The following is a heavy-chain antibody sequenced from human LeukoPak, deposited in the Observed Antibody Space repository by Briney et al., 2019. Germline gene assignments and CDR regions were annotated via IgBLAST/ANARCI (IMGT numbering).Heavy chain of an antibody. Sequence: ASVKVSCKASGGTFNTYALNWVRQAPGQGLEWMGGIIPIFGTANYAQKFQGRVTITADESTSTAYMELSSLRSEDTAVYYCARDVAWPGSAFDIWGQGTMVTVSS. V-gene: IGHV1-69*13. CDR1: GGTFNTYA. CDR2: IIPIFGTA. D-gene: IGHD3-10*01. J-gene: IGHJ3*02. CDR3: ARDVAWPGSAFDI.